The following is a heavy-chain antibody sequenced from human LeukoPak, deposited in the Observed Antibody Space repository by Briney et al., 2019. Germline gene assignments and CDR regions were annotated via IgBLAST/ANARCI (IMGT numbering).Heavy chain of an antibody. CDR1: GGSVTTGNYY. J-gene: IGHJ4*02. Sequence: AETLSLTCTVSGGSVTTGNYYWTWLRQPPGKGLEWIGYISYSGSTNYNPSLESRVTISVDTSKNQFSLKLDSVTAADTAVYYCARGRSGSYHSPFDYWGQGTLVTVSS. CDR3: ARGRSGSYHSPFDY. CDR2: ISYSGST. V-gene: IGHV4-61*01. D-gene: IGHD1-26*01.